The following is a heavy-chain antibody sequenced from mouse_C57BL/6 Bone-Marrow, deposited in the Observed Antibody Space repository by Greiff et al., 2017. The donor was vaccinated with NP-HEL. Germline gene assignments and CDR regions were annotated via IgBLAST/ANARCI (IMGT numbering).Heavy chain of an antibody. CDR2: IDPSDSYT. CDR1: GYTFTSYW. V-gene: IGHV1-69*01. J-gene: IGHJ1*03. D-gene: IGHD4-1*01. Sequence: QVQLQQPGAELVMPGASVKLSCKASGYTFTSYWMHWVKQRPGQGLEWIGEIDPSDSYTNYHQKFKGKSTLTVDKSSSTAYMQLSSLTSEDSAVYYCARGAGTWVWGTGTTVTVSS. CDR3: ARGAGTWV.